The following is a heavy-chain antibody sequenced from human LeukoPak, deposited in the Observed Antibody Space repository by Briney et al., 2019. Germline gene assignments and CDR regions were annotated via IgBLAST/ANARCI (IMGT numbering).Heavy chain of an antibody. CDR3: ARXPXSSXWEYYYYYYMDV. J-gene: IGHJ6*03. Sequence: SETLSLTCTVSGGSISSSSYYWGWIRQPPGKGLEWIGSIYYSGSTYYNPSLKSRVTISVNTSKNKFSLKLSYVRAADRAVYXXARXPXSSXWEYYYYYYMDVWGKGTTVTVSS. CDR2: IYYSGST. V-gene: IGHV4-39*01. CDR1: GGSISSSSYY. D-gene: IGHD6-13*01.